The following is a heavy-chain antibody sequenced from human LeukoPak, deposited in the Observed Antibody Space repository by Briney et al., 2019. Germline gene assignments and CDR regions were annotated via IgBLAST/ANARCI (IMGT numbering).Heavy chain of an antibody. J-gene: IGHJ4*02. CDR1: GGTFSSYA. Sequence: SVKVSCKASGGTFSSYAISWVRQAPGQGLEWMGGIIPIFGTANYAQKLQGRVTMTTDTSTSTAYMELRSLRSDDTAVYYCARDTGRIAVAGTLEYWGQGTLVTVS. CDR3: ARDTGRIAVAGTLEY. CDR2: IIPIFGTA. D-gene: IGHD6-19*01. V-gene: IGHV1-69*05.